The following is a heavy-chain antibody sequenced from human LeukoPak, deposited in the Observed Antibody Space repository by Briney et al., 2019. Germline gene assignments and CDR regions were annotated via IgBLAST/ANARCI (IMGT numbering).Heavy chain of an antibody. D-gene: IGHD3-22*01. Sequence: SVKVSCKASGGTFSDYAITWVRQAPGQGLEWMGRIIPMFGTANYAQKFQGRVTITTDVSTSTAYMELSSLRSEDTAVYYCARGNFDSSGWYFDYWGQGTLVTVSS. CDR1: GGTFSDYA. CDR3: ARGNFDSSGWYFDY. V-gene: IGHV1-69*05. J-gene: IGHJ4*02. CDR2: IIPMFGTA.